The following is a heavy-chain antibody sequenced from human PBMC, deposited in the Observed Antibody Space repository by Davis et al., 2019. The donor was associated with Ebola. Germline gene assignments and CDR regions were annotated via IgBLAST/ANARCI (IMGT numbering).Heavy chain of an antibody. CDR1: GGSFSGYY. CDR2: INHSGST. V-gene: IGHV4-34*01. CDR3: ARDLPTVGRHP. D-gene: IGHD4-11*01. Sequence: SETLSLTCAVYGGSFSGYYWSWIRQPPGKGLEWIGEINHSGSTNYNPSLKSRVTISVDTSKNQFSLKLSSVTAADTAVYYCARDLPTVGRHPWGQGTLVTVSS. J-gene: IGHJ5*02.